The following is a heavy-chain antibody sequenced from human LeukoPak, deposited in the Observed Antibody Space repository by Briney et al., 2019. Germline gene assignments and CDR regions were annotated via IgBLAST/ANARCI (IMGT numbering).Heavy chain of an antibody. CDR1: GGSIGSYY. Sequence: WETLSLTCTVSGGSIGSYYWSWIRQPPGKGLEWIGYIYYSGSTNYNPSLKSRVTISVDTSKNQFSLKLSSVAAADTAVYYCASGSLVAGTALCDYWGQGTLVTVSS. CDR3: ASGSLVAGTALCDY. V-gene: IGHV4-59*01. J-gene: IGHJ4*02. D-gene: IGHD6-19*01. CDR2: IYYSGST.